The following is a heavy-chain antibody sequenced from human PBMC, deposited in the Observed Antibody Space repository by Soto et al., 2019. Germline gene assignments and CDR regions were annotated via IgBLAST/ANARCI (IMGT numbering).Heavy chain of an antibody. CDR2: IIPIFGTA. CDR1: GGTFSSYA. CDR3: GRCRNRCCYDWRIDY. V-gene: IGHV1-69*01. J-gene: IGHJ4*02. Sequence: QVQLVQSGAEVKKPGSSVKVSCKASGGTFSSYAISWVRQAPGQGLEWMGGIIPIFGTANYAQKFQGRVTITAEESTSTAYVELSRLRSEDTAVYCCGRCRNRCCYDWRIDYWGQGTLVTVSS. D-gene: IGHD5-12*01.